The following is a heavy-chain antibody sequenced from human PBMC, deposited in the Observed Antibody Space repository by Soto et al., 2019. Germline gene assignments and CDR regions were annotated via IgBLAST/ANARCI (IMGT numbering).Heavy chain of an antibody. CDR1: GFTFSSYA. CDR2: ISYDGSNK. CDR3: AIEKILAPDY. J-gene: IGHJ4*02. Sequence: GGSLRLSCAASGFTFSSYAMHWVRQAPGKGLEWVAVISYDGSNKYYADSVKGRFTISRDNSKNTLYLQMNSLRAEDTAVYYCAIEKILAPDYWGQGTLVTVSS. V-gene: IGHV3-30*04.